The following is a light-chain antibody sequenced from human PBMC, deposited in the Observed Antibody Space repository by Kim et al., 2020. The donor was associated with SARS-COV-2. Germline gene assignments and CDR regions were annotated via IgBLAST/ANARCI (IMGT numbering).Light chain of an antibody. J-gene: IGKJ1*01. Sequence: ASVGDMVTITCRASQDIRNDLGWYQQRPGKAPRLLIFAASALQSGVPSRFSGGGSGTEFTLTINSLQPEDFATYFCQQDHSYPRTFGQGTKVDIK. V-gene: IGKV1-6*01. CDR1: QDIRND. CDR3: QQDHSYPRT. CDR2: AAS.